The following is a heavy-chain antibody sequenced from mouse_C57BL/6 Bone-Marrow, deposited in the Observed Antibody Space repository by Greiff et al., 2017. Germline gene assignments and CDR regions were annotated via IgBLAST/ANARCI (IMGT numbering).Heavy chain of an antibody. CDR1: GFTFSDYY. D-gene: IGHD2-3*01. CDR2: ISNGGGST. CDR3: ARQGDGYPFAY. Sequence: EVKLMESGGGLVQPGGSLKLSCAASGFTFSDYYMYWVRQTPEKRLEWVAYISNGGGSTYYPDTVKGRFTISRDHAKNTLYLQMSRLTSEDTAMYYCARQGDGYPFAYWGQGTLVTVSA. V-gene: IGHV5-12*01. J-gene: IGHJ3*01.